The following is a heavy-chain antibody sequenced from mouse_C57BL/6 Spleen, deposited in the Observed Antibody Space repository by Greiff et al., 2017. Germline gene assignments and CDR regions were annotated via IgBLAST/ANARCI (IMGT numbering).Heavy chain of an antibody. D-gene: IGHD2-2*01. CDR2: IYPGSGNT. CDR3: GRVTMVQAWFAY. CDR1: GYTFTDYY. V-gene: IGHV1-84*01. J-gene: IGHJ3*01. Sequence: LVEPGPELVKPGASVKISCKASGYTFTDYYINWVKQRPGQGLEWIGWIYPGSGNTKYNEKFKGKATLTVDTSSSTAYMQLSSLTSEDSAVYFCGRVTMVQAWFAYWGQGTLVTVSA.